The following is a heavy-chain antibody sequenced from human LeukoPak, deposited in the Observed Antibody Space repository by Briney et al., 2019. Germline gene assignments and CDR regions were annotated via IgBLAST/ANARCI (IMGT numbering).Heavy chain of an antibody. Sequence: GGSLRLSCAASGFTFSSYSVNWVRQAPGKGLEWVGRIKSKTDGGTTDYAAPVKGRFTISRDDSKNTLYLQMNSLKTDDTAVYYCTRYSSSGWVWGQGTLVTVSS. V-gene: IGHV3-15*01. CDR1: GFTFSSYS. D-gene: IGHD6-19*01. CDR3: TRYSSSGWV. J-gene: IGHJ4*02. CDR2: IKSKTDGGTT.